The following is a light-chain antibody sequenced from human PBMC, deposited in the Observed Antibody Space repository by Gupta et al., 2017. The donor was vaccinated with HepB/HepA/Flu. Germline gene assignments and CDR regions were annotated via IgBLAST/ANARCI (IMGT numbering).Light chain of an antibody. CDR3: QQFNTYPIT. CDR2: AAF. V-gene: IGKV1-9*01. J-gene: IGKJ4*01. Sequence: DIHLTQSPSFLSASGGYRVTITIRASQGTRSYLAWYQQKPVKVPKLLIYAAFTLQRGVPSRFSGSGSGSDFTLTISRLQPKAFATYYCQQFNTYPITFGGGTKVEI. CDR1: QGTRSY.